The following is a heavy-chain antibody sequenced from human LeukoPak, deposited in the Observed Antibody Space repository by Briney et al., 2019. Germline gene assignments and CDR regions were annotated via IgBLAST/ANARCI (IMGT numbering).Heavy chain of an antibody. J-gene: IGHJ6*03. Sequence: SETLSLTCTVSGGSISSYYWSWIRQPPGKGLEWIGYIYYSGSTNYNPSLKSRVTISVDTSKNQFSLKLSSVTAADTAVYYCARGVRGVIIKGEYYYYYYMDVWGKGTTVTVSS. CDR2: IYYSGST. CDR3: ARGVRGVIIKGEYYYYYYMDV. CDR1: GGSISSYY. D-gene: IGHD3-10*01. V-gene: IGHV4-59*01.